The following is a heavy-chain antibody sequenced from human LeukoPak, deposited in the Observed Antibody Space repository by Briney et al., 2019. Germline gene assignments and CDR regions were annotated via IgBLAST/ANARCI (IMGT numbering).Heavy chain of an antibody. Sequence: SETLSLTCTVSGGSISSYYWSWIRQPPGKGLERIGYIFYSGRTKYNPSLKSRVAISIDTSKNQFSPKLNSVTAADTAVYFCASPHYDSSGYYYVFDIWGPGTMVTVPS. CDR1: GGSISSYY. V-gene: IGHV4-59*08. CDR3: ASPHYDSSGYYYVFDI. D-gene: IGHD3-22*01. CDR2: IFYSGRT. J-gene: IGHJ3*02.